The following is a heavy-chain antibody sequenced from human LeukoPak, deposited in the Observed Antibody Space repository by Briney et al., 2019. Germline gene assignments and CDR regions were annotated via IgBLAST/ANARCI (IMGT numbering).Heavy chain of an antibody. Sequence: ASVKVSCKASGYTFTGYYMHWVRQAPGQGLGWMGWINPNSGGTNYAQKFQGRVTMTRDTSISTAYMELSRLRSDDTAVYYCARTPRTYYYDSSGYSHFDYWGQGTLVTVSS. CDR1: GYTFTGYY. V-gene: IGHV1-2*02. J-gene: IGHJ4*02. CDR3: ARTPRTYYYDSSGYSHFDY. D-gene: IGHD3-22*01. CDR2: INPNSGGT.